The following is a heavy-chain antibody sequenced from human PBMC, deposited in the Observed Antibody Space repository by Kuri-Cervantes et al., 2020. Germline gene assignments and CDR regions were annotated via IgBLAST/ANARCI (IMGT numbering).Heavy chain of an antibody. D-gene: IGHD4-17*01. V-gene: IGHV4-61*01. J-gene: IGHJ5*01. CDR1: DRSIRGSSYY. CDR2: IYYSGNT. CDR3: ARSEVTTPNWFDS. Sequence: SETLSLTCTVSDRSIRGSSYYWSWIRQPPGKGLEWPGYIYYSGNTNLNPSLKSRVTMSVDTSKNQFSLKLSSVTAADTAVYYCARSEVTTPNWFDSWGQGTLVTVSS.